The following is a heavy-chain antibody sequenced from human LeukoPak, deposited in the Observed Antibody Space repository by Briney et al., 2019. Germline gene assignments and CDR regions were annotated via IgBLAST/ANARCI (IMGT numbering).Heavy chain of an antibody. J-gene: IGHJ4*02. D-gene: IGHD6-13*01. CDR1: GFAFSSYG. CDR2: ISGSGSST. CDR3: AKRGFIAGNPTDFDY. V-gene: IGHV3-23*01. Sequence: PGGSLRLSCAASGFAFSSYGMSWVRQAPGKGLEWVSLISGSGSSTYYADSVKGQFTISRDNSKNTLHLQMNSLRAEDTAVYYCAKRGFIAGNPTDFDYWGQGTLVTVSS.